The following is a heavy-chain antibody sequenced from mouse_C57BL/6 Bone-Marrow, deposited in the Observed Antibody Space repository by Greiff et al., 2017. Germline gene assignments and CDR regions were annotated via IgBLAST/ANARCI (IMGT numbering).Heavy chain of an antibody. V-gene: IGHV5-6*01. CDR1: GFTFSSYG. CDR2: ISSGGSYT. J-gene: IGHJ4*01. CDR3: YEAMDY. Sequence: EVKLVESGGDLVKPGGSLKLSCAASGFTFSSYGMSWVRQTPDKRLEWVATISSGGSYTYYPDSVKGRFTISRDNAKNTLYLQMSSLKSEDTAMYYLYEAMDYWGQGTSVTVSS.